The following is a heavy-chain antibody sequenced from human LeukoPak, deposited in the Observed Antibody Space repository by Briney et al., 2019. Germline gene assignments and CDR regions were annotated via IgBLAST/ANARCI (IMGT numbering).Heavy chain of an antibody. CDR2: ISSNGGDT. Sequence: PGGSLRLSCAASGFTFRSYAMHWVRQAPGKGLEYVSAISSNGGDTYYANSVKGRFTISRDNSENTLYLQMGSLRAEDMAVYYCARAPSSGWYDYWGQGTLVTVSS. V-gene: IGHV3-64*01. D-gene: IGHD6-19*01. CDR3: ARAPSSGWYDY. CDR1: GFTFRSYA. J-gene: IGHJ4*02.